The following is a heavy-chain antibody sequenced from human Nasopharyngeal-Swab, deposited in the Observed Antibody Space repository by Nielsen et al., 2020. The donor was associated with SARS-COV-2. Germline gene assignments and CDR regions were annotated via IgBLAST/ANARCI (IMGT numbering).Heavy chain of an antibody. CDR3: ARDPGTLYYYYYMDV. J-gene: IGHJ6*03. V-gene: IGHV4-59*01. Sequence: WIRQPPGKGLEWIGYIYYSGSTNYNPSLKSQVNISVDRSKTQFYLKLNSVTAADTAVYFCARDPGTLYYYYYMDVWGKGTTVTVSS. CDR2: IYYSGST.